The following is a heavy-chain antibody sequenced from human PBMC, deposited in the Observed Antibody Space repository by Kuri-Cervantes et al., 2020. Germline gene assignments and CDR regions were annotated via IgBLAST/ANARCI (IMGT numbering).Heavy chain of an antibody. CDR1: GGSFSGYY. Sequence: SETLSLTCAVYGGSFSGYYWSWVRQPPGKGLEWIGEINHSGSTNYNPSLKSRVTITVDTSKNQFSLQLSSVTAADTAVYYCARDVSGDYVDAVDNWGQGTMVTVSS. D-gene: IGHD4-17*01. V-gene: IGHV4-34*01. CDR3: ARDVSGDYVDAVDN. J-gene: IGHJ3*02. CDR2: INHSGST.